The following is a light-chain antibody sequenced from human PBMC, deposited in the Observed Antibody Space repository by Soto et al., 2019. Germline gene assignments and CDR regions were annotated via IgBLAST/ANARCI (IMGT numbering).Light chain of an antibody. V-gene: IGKV1-5*03. CDR1: QSIDGW. CDR3: QQYKSYSFT. CDR2: KAS. J-gene: IGKJ4*01. Sequence: DIQMTQSPSTLSASVGDSVTITCRASQSIDGWLAWYQQKPGKAPKLLIYKASTLESGVPSRFSGSGSGAEFTLTINSLQPDAFATYHCQQYKSYSFTFGVGTKVEIK.